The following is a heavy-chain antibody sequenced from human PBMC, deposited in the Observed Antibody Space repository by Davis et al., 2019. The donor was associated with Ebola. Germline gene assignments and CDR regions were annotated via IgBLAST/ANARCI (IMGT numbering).Heavy chain of an antibody. J-gene: IGHJ3*02. CDR3: TTPEYYDILTGYYTFDI. D-gene: IGHD3-9*01. CDR1: GFTFSNAW. V-gene: IGHV3-15*01. CDR2: IKSKTDGGTT. Sequence: GESLKISCAASGFTFSNAWMSWVRQAPGKGLEWVGRIKSKTDGGTTDYAAPVKGRFTISRDDSKNTLYLQMNSLKTEDTAVYYCTTPEYYDILTGYYTFDIWGQGTMVTVSS.